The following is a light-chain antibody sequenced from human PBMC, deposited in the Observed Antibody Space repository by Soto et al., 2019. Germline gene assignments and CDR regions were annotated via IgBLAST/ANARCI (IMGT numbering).Light chain of an antibody. Sequence: QSVLTQPPSASGTPGQRCTISCSGSRXNVGGNPVNWYQHVPTTAPKLLIYTNTQRPSGVPDRFSGSKSGTSASLAISGLQSEDEADYYCASWDDSLNGPVFGTGTKVTVL. J-gene: IGLJ1*01. CDR2: TNT. CDR3: ASWDDSLNGPV. CDR1: RXNVGGNP. V-gene: IGLV1-44*01.